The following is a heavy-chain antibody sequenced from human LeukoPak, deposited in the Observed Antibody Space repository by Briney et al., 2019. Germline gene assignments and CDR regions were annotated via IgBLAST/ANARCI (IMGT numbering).Heavy chain of an antibody. J-gene: IGHJ4*02. V-gene: IGHV1-2*02. Sequence: GASVKVSCKASGYTFTGYYMHWVRQAPGQGLEWMGWINPNSGGTNYAQKFQSRVTMTRDTSISTAYMELSRLRSDDTAVYYCARAAFPFESYLLDYWGQGTLVTVSS. CDR2: INPNSGGT. CDR3: ARAAFPFESYLLDY. D-gene: IGHD1-26*01. CDR1: GYTFTGYY.